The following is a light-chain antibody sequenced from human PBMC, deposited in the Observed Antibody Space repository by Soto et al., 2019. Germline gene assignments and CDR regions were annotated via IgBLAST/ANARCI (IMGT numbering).Light chain of an antibody. CDR1: QSVSSSY. J-gene: IGKJ2*01. V-gene: IGKV3-20*01. Sequence: EIVLTQSPGTLSLSPGERATLSCRASQSVSSSYLAWYQQKPGQAPRLLIYGASSRATRIPDRFSGSGSGTDFTLTISRLEPEDLSVYYCQQYGSSPYTFGQGTKLEIK. CDR3: QQYGSSPYT. CDR2: GAS.